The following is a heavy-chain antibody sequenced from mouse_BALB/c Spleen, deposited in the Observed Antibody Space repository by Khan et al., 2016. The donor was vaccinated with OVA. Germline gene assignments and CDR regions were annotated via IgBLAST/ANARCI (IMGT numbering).Heavy chain of an antibody. J-gene: IGHJ1*01. V-gene: IGHV9-3-1*01. CDR1: GSTFTNYG. CDR3: ARKNYRYDRYFDV. D-gene: IGHD2-14*01. CDR2: INTYTGEP. Sequence: QIQLVQSGPELKKPGETVRISCKASGSTFTNYGMSWVKQAPGKGLKWMGWINTYTGEPTYADDFKGRFALSLETSASTAYLQINNLKNEDTATYFSARKNYRYDRYFDVWGAGTTVTVSS.